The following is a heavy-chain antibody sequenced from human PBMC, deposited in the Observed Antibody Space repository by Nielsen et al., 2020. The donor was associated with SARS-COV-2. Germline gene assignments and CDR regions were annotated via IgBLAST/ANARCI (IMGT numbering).Heavy chain of an antibody. CDR3: ARDQGVYYYYGMDV. V-gene: IGHV1-3*01. J-gene: IGHJ6*02. Sequence: WVRQAPGQRLEWMGWINAGNGNTKYSQKFQGRVTITRDTSTSTAYMELRSLRSDDTAVYYCARDQGVYYYYGMDVWGQGTTVTVSS. CDR2: INAGNGNT.